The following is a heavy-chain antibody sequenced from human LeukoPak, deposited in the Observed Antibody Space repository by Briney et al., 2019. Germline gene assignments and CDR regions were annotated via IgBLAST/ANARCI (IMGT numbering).Heavy chain of an antibody. CDR1: GFTFSSYA. Sequence: PGRSPRLSCAASGFTFSSYAIHWVRQAPGKGLEWVAVISYDGNNKYYSDSMKGRFTISRDNSKNTLYLQMASLRSEDTAVYYCARKGGLTGDFDYWGQGTLVTVSS. CDR3: ARKGGLTGDFDY. V-gene: IGHV3-30-3*01. CDR2: ISYDGNNK. D-gene: IGHD3-16*01. J-gene: IGHJ4*02.